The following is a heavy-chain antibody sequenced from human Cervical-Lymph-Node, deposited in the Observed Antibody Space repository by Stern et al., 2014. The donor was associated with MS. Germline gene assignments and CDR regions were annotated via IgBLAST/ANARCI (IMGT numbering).Heavy chain of an antibody. D-gene: IGHD3-16*02. V-gene: IGHV3-74*02. CDR2: INTDASST. CDR3: ARGSYYFDY. CDR1: GFPFGTYW. Sequence: EVQLVESGGGLVQPGGSLGLSCAAPGFPFGTYWMHWVRQAPGKGLGWVSPINTDASSTNYADSVKGRFTISRDNAKNPLYLQMNSLRAEDTAVYYCARGSYYFDYWGQGTLVTVSS. J-gene: IGHJ4*02.